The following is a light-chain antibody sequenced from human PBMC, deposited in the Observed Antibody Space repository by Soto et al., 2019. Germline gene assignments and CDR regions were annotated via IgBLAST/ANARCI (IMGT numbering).Light chain of an antibody. J-gene: IGLJ1*01. CDR3: ISYAGSNNRGV. CDR1: STDVGGYNY. CDR2: EVS. Sequence: QSALTQPPSASGSPGQSVTISCTGTSTDVGGYNYISWYQHHPGKGPKLIIYEVSERPSGVPDRFSGSKSGNTASLTVSGLQAEDEDDYYCISYAGSNNRGVFGSGTKVTVL. V-gene: IGLV2-8*01.